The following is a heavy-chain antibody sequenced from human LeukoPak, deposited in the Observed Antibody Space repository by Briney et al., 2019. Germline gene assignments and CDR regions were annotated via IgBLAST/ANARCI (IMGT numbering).Heavy chain of an antibody. Sequence: ASVKVSCKASGDTFTGYYMHWVRQAPGQGLEWMGWINPNSGGTNYAQKFQGRVTMTRDTSISTAYMELSRLRSDDTAVYYCASTGGGAGYYYGMDVWGQATTVTVSS. V-gene: IGHV1-2*02. CDR3: ASTGGGAGYYYGMDV. D-gene: IGHD3-16*01. CDR2: INPNSGGT. CDR1: GDTFTGYY. J-gene: IGHJ6*02.